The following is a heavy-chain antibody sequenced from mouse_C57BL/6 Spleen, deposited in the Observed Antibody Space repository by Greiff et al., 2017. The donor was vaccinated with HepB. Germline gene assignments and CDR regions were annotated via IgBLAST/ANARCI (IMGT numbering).Heavy chain of an antibody. CDR1: GYTFTSYG. CDR3: ARWTTVVATGEMDY. CDR2: IYPRSGNT. D-gene: IGHD1-1*01. J-gene: IGHJ4*01. V-gene: IGHV1-81*01. Sequence: QVQLQQPGAELARPGASVKLSCKASGYTFTSYGISWVKQRTGQGLEWIGEIYPRSGNTYYNEKFKGKATLTADKSSSTAYMELRSLTSEDSAVYFCARWTTVVATGEMDYWGQGTSVTVSS.